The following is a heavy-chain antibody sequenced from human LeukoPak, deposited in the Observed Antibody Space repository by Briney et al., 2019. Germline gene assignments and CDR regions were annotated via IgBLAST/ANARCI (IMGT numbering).Heavy chain of an antibody. CDR1: GFTFSDYY. CDR3: ARGMIRGVIGGGAFDI. D-gene: IGHD3-10*01. J-gene: IGHJ3*02. CDR2: ISSSGSRI. V-gene: IGHV3-11*01. Sequence: GGSLRLSCAASGFTFSDYYMSWIRQAPGKGLEWISYISSSGSRIYYADSVKGRFTMSRDNAKNSLYLQMNSLRSEDTAVYYCARGMIRGVIGGGAFDIWGQGTMVTVSS.